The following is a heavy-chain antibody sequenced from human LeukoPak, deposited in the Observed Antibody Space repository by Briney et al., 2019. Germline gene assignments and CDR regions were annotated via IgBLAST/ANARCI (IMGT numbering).Heavy chain of an antibody. CDR1: GGSISSSSYY. Sequence: SETLSLTCTVSGGSISSSSYYWGWIRQPPGKGLEWIGNVYYSGITYYNPSLKSRVIISLDTPKSQFSLKLSSVTAADTAVYYCATSSHSLPRYLGQGTLVTVSS. D-gene: IGHD6-6*01. V-gene: IGHV4-39*01. CDR3: ATSSHSLPRY. CDR2: VYYSGIT. J-gene: IGHJ4*02.